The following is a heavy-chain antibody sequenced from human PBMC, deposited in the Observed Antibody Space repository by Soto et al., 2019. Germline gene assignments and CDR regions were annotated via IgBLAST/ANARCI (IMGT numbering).Heavy chain of an antibody. CDR1: GFTFDDYA. V-gene: IGHV3-9*01. D-gene: IGHD6-19*01. Sequence: EVQLVESGGGLVQPGRSLRLSCAASGFTFDDYAMHWVRQAPGKGLEWVSGISWNSGSIGYADSVKCRITISRDNAKNSMYLQMNSLRAEDTALYYCTCSWLERIHDRRFDYWGQGTLVAVSS. CDR2: ISWNSGSI. J-gene: IGHJ4*02. CDR3: TCSWLERIHDRRFDY.